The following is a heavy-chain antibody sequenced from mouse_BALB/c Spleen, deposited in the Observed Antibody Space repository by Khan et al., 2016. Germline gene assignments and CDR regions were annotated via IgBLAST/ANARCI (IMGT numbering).Heavy chain of an antibody. CDR2: RSYISGT. CDR1: GDSITSGY. CDR3: ARYDGRSYVRGMDY. D-gene: IGHD1-1*01. V-gene: IGHV3-8*02. Sequence: EVQLQESGPSLVKPSQTLSLTCSVTGDSITSGYWNWIRKFPGNKLEYMGYRSYISGTYNNPSLKSRISITRDTSKNPYYLQLNSVTTEDTGTYYCARYDGRSYVRGMDYWGQGPSVTVSS. J-gene: IGHJ4*01.